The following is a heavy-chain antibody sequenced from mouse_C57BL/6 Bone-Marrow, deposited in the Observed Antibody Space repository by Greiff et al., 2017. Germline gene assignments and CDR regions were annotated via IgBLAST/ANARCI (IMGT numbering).Heavy chain of an antibody. CDR3: TSSDDYDPFY. V-gene: IGHV1-72*01. J-gene: IGHJ2*01. Sequence: VQLQQPGAELVKPGASVKLSCKASGYTFTSYWMHWVKQRPGRGLEWIGRIDANSGGTKYNEKLKGKGTMTVDKPPSNAYMQRSSLTSEDSAVYYCTSSDDYDPFYWGQGTTLTVSS. CDR2: IDANSGGT. CDR1: GYTFTSYW. D-gene: IGHD2-4*01.